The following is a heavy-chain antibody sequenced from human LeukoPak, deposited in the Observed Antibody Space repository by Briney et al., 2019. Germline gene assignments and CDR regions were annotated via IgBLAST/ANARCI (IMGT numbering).Heavy chain of an antibody. CDR3: ARAPLLWFGEYYFDY. D-gene: IGHD3-10*01. CDR2: IYYSGST. CDR1: GGSISGYY. Sequence: SETLSLTCTVSGGSISGYYWSWIRQPPGKGLEWIGYIYYSGSTNYNPSLKSRVTISVDTSKNQFSLKLSSVTAADTAVYYCARAPLLWFGEYYFDYWGQGTLVTVSS. J-gene: IGHJ4*02. V-gene: IGHV4-59*08.